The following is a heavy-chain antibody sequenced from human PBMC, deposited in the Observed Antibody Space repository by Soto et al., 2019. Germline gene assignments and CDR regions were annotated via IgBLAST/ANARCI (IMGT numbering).Heavy chain of an antibody. CDR1: GLTLRSYA. V-gene: IGHV3-23*01. Sequence: EGQLLQSGGDLVQPGGSLRLSCAGSGLTLRSYAMTWIRQTPEKGLEWVSTITGRSAVPSYADSVNGRFTVSRDNSKNTLYLQTNSLRPDDTAIYYCAKGGPFTGGFDPWGQGTLVTVSA. CDR3: AKGGPFTGGFDP. J-gene: IGHJ5*02. D-gene: IGHD3-16*01. CDR2: ITGRSAVP.